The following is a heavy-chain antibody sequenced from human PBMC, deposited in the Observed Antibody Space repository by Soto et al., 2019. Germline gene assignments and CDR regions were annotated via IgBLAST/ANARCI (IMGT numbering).Heavy chain of an antibody. CDR2: IKQDGSEK. J-gene: IGHJ4*02. V-gene: IGHV3-7*01. CDR1: GFTFSSYW. D-gene: IGHD2-15*01. Sequence: GGSLRLSCAASGFTFSSYWMSWVRQAPGKGLEWVANIKQDGSEKYYVDSVKGRFTISRDNAKNSLYLQMNSLRAEDTAVYYCARGLGCSGGSCFFDYWGQGTLVTVSS. CDR3: ARGLGCSGGSCFFDY.